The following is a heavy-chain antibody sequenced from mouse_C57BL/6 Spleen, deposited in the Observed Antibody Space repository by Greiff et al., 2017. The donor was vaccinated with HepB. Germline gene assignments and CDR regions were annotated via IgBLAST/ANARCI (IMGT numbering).Heavy chain of an antibody. CDR1: GYTFTSYW. D-gene: IGHD2-2*01. CDR3: ARRLRRGGGYFDY. CDR2: IDPSDSYT. J-gene: IGHJ2*01. V-gene: IGHV1-69*01. Sequence: QVQLQQPGAELVMPGASVKLSCTASGYTFTSYWMHWVKQRPGQGLEWIGEIDPSDSYTNYNQKFKGKSTLTVDKSSSTAYMQLSSLTSEDSAVYYCARRLRRGGGYFDYWGQGTTLTVSS.